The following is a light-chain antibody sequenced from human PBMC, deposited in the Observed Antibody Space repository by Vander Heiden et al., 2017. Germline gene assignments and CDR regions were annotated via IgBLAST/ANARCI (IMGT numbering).Light chain of an antibody. CDR3: QQRSPCT. Sequence: ELVLTQSPATLSLSPVERATFSCRASQSVSSYLAWDQQKPGQAPRLLIYDAFNRGTGIQVRCSGSGSGTDFTLTSSSLEAEDFAVYYGQQRSPCTFGQGTKVDIK. J-gene: IGKJ2*02. V-gene: IGKV3-11*01. CDR2: DAF. CDR1: QSVSSY.